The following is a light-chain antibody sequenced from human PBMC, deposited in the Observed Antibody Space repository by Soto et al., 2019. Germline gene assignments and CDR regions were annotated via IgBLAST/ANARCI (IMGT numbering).Light chain of an antibody. J-gene: IGKJ4*02. CDR2: GAS. CDR3: QQYDTSPLA. V-gene: IGKV3-20*01. Sequence: VLTQSPGSLSLSVGDRVTLTCRASQYISSNLAWYQQNPGQAPRLLMYGASSRGTGIPARFSGGGSGTDFTLTISRLEPEDFAVYYCQQYDTSPLAFGGGTKVDIK. CDR1: QYISSN.